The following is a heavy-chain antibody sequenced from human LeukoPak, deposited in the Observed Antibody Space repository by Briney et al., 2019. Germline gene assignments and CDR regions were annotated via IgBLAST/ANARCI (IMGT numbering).Heavy chain of an antibody. D-gene: IGHD6-19*01. J-gene: IGHJ4*02. CDR2: IYYSGST. CDR1: GGSISSYY. CDR3: ARPSSGWYAYFDY. V-gene: IGHV4-39*01. Sequence: SETLSLTCTVSGGSISSYYWGWIRQPPGKGLEWIGSIYYSGSTYYNPSLKSRVTISVDTSKNQFSLKLTSVTAADTAVYYCARPSSGWYAYFDYWGQGTLVSVSS.